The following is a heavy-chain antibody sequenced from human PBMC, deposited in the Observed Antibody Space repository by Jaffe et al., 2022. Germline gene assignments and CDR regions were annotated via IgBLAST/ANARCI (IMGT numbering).Heavy chain of an antibody. V-gene: IGHV3-49*03. J-gene: IGHJ4*02. CDR3: VTDGRGTNSNYFDS. Sequence: EVQLVESGGGLVRPGQSLRLSCITSAFAFSDSGMSWMRQVPGKGLEWVAFIRNKFYGGTADYAASVKGRFTISRDDSRSIVYLQMDSLKTEDTAVYYCVTDGRGTNSNYFDSWGQGTLVTVSS. CDR1: AFAFSDSG. D-gene: IGHD7-27*01. CDR2: IRNKFYGGTA.